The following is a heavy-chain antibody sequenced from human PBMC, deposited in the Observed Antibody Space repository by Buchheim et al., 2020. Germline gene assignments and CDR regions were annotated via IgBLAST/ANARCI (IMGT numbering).Heavy chain of an antibody. CDR2: INSDGSST. J-gene: IGHJ6*02. D-gene: IGHD3-3*01. V-gene: IGHV3-74*01. Sequence: EVQLVESGGGSVQPGGSLRLSCAASGFTFSRYWMHWVRQAPGKGLVWVSRINSDGSSTSYAGSVKGRFTISRDNAKNTVYLQMNSLRAEDTAVYYCARVYDFWSGISLGMDVWGQGTT. CDR3: ARVYDFWSGISLGMDV. CDR1: GFTFSRYW.